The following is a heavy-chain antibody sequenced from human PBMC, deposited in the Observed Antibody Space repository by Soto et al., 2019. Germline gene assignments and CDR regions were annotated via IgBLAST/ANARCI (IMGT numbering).Heavy chain of an antibody. D-gene: IGHD5-12*01. CDR2: INAGNGNT. Sequence: QVQLVQSGAEVKKPGASVKVSCKASGYTFTSYAMHWVRQAPGPRLEWMGWINAGNGNTKYSQKFQGRVTITRDTSASTAYMELSSLRSEDTAVYYCARDDIVATIYYWGQGTLVTVSS. CDR1: GYTFTSYA. CDR3: ARDDIVATIYY. J-gene: IGHJ4*02. V-gene: IGHV1-3*01.